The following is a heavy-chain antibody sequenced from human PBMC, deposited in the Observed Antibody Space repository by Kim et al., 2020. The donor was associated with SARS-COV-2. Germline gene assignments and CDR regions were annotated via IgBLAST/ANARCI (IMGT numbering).Heavy chain of an antibody. D-gene: IGHD2-2*02. CDR1: GGSFSGYY. J-gene: IGHJ6*02. V-gene: IGHV4-34*01. CDR2: INHSGST. CDR3: ARGYTYYYYGMDV. Sequence: SETLSLTCAVYGGSFSGYYWSWIRQPPGKGLEWIGEINHSGSTNYNPSLKSRVTISVDTSKNQFSLKLSSVTAADTAVYYCARGYTYYYYGMDVWGQGTTVTVSS.